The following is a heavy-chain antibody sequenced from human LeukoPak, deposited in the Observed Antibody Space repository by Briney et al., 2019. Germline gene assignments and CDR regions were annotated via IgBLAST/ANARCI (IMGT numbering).Heavy chain of an antibody. Sequence: ASVKVSCKASGYTFTSYAMNWVRQAPGQGLEWMGWINTNTGNPTYAQGFTGRFVFSLDTSVSTAYLQISSLKAEDTAVYYCASSFGYCSSTSCYAFDYWGQGTLVTVSS. J-gene: IGHJ4*02. CDR2: INTNTGNP. CDR1: GYTFTSYA. CDR3: ASSFGYCSSTSCYAFDY. V-gene: IGHV7-4-1*02. D-gene: IGHD2-2*01.